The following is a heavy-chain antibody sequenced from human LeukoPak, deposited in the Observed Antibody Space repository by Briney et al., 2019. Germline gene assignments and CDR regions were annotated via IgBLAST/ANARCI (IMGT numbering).Heavy chain of an antibody. Sequence: GASVKVSCKASGYTFTGYYMHWVRQAPGQGLEWMGWINPNSGGTNYAQKFQGRVTMTRDTSISTAYMELSRLRSEDTAVYYCAQTYYYDSSGYPRYYYYYMDVWGKGTTVTVSS. V-gene: IGHV1-2*02. CDR2: INPNSGGT. CDR3: AQTYYYDSSGYPRYYYYYMDV. CDR1: GYTFTGYY. D-gene: IGHD3-22*01. J-gene: IGHJ6*03.